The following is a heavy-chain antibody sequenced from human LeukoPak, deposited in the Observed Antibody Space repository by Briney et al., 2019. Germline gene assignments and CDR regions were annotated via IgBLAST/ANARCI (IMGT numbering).Heavy chain of an antibody. J-gene: IGHJ4*02. CDR3: ARGAAVDYYDY. CDR2: INPSSGST. Sequence: ASVKVSCKASGYTFSSYYIHWVRQAPGQGLEWMGIINPSSGSTSYAQKFQGRVTISVDTSKNQFSLKLSSVTAADTAVYYCARGAAVDYYDYWGQGTLVTVSS. V-gene: IGHV1-46*01. D-gene: IGHD1-26*01. CDR1: GYTFSSYY.